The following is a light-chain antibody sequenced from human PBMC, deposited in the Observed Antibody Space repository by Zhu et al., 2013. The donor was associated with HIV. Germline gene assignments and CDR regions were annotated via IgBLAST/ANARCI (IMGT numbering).Light chain of an antibody. Sequence: EVVMTQSPVTLSGSLGEGATLSCRASQSVGRDLAWYQQKPGQAPRLLIYGASSRATGIPDRFSGSGSGTDFTLTISRLEPEDFAVYYCHQYATSPRTFGQGTKVEIK. V-gene: IGKV3-20*01. J-gene: IGKJ1*01. CDR2: GAS. CDR1: QSVGRD. CDR3: HQYATSPRT.